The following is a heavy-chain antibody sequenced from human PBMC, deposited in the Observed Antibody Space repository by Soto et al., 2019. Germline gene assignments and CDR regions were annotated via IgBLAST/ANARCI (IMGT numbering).Heavy chain of an antibody. J-gene: IGHJ6*02. D-gene: IGHD5-12*01. CDR3: ARGAGRYSGYDFYYYGMDV. V-gene: IGHV3-48*04. CDR2: ISSSGSTI. CDR1: GFTFSSYA. Sequence: PGGSLRLSCAASGFTFSSYAMGWVRQAPGKGLEWVSYISSSGSTIYYADSVKGRFTISRDNAENSLYLQMNSLRAEDTAVYYCARGAGRYSGYDFYYYGMDVWGQGTTVTVSS.